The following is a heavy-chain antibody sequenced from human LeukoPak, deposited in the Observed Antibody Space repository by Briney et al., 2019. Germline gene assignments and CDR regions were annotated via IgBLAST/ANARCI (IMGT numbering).Heavy chain of an antibody. Sequence: PSETLSLTCAVYGEALNSYYWSWVRQPPGEGQEWIGEIYESGTTEYNPSLKRRVTISMVPSKQQFSLSLSSVTAADTAVYYCARGAWATRLGSWGLGTPVIVSS. CDR1: GEALNSYY. D-gene: IGHD2-15*01. V-gene: IGHV4-34*01. CDR3: ARGAWATRLGS. J-gene: IGHJ4*02. CDR2: IYESGTT.